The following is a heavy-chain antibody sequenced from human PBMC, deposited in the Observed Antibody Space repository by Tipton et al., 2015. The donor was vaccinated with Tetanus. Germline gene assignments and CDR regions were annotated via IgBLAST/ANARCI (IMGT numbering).Heavy chain of an antibody. D-gene: IGHD3-22*01. CDR1: GGSISSYY. J-gene: IGHJ1*01. CDR3: ARQDTLNYYYVGYFHD. V-gene: IGHV4-59*04. CDR2: IYYSGST. Sequence: GLVKPSETLSLTCTVSGGSISSYYWSWIRQPPGKGLEWIGIIYYSGSTYYNASLRSRVTISVDTSKNQFSLQLRSVTAADTAVYYCARQDTLNYYYVGYFHDWGQGTLVTVSS.